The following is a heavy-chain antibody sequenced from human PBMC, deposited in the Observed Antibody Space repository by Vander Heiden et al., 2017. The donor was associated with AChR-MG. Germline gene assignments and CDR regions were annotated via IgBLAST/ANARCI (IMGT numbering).Heavy chain of an antibody. CDR3: ALSYRYGGSI. CDR1: GFTVRSNN. CDR2: IYSGGST. J-gene: IGHJ3*02. Sequence: EVQLVQPGGGLIEPGGSLRPLCAASGFTVRSNNMSWVRQAQGKGLEWVAVIYSGGSTYYADSVKGRFTISRDNSKNTLYLQMNSLRAEDTAVYYCALSYRYGGSIWGQGTMVTVSS. D-gene: IGHD1-1*01. V-gene: IGHV3-53*01.